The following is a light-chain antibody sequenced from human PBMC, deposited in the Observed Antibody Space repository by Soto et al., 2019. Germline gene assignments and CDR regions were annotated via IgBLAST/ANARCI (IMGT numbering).Light chain of an antibody. CDR3: QSYDNSLSGSWI. CDR2: GDN. Sequence: QSVLTQPPSVSGAPGLRVTISCTGNSANIGAGYDVHWYQQLPGTAPKLLIYGDNNRPSGVPDRFSGSKSGTSASLAITGLQPEDEADYYCQSYDNSLSGSWIFGGGTKLTVL. V-gene: IGLV1-40*01. CDR1: SANIGAGYD. J-gene: IGLJ2*01.